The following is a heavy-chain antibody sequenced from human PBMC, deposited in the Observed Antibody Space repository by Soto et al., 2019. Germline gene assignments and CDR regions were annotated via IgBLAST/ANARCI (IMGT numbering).Heavy chain of an antibody. V-gene: IGHV1-8*01. D-gene: IGHD2-15*01. Sequence: ASVKVSCKASGYTFTSYDINWVRQATGQGLEWMGWMNPNSGNTGYAQKFQGRVTMTRNTSISTAYMELSSLRSEDTAVYYCARGGNIVVVVAATRLNWFDPWGQGTLVTVSS. CDR2: MNPNSGNT. CDR1: GYTFTSYD. J-gene: IGHJ5*02. CDR3: ARGGNIVVVVAATRLNWFDP.